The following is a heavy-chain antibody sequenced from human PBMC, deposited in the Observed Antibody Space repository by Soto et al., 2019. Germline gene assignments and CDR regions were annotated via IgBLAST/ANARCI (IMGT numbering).Heavy chain of an antibody. CDR2: IWYDGSNK. CDR3: AAATTWNFHFPY. D-gene: IGHD1-7*01. V-gene: IGHV3-33*03. CDR1: GFTISTHG. Sequence: QAQLVESGGGVVQPGTSLRLSCAASGFTISTHGMHWVRQAPGKGLEWLANIWYDGSNKFYAESVKGRFSISKDNSKNPLYLQMSSLRAEHTAVYYCAAATTWNFHFPYWGQGTQVTVSS. J-gene: IGHJ4*02.